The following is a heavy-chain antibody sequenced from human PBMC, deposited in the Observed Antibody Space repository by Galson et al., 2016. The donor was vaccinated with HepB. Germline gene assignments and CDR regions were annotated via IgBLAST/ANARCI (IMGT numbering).Heavy chain of an antibody. CDR2: ISYDGSHK. D-gene: IGHD5-24*01. J-gene: IGHJ6*02. CDR1: GFTFSTYA. V-gene: IGHV3-30-3*01. CDR3: ARPRRWPQYYYGLDV. Sequence: SLRLSCAASGFTFSTYAMHWVRQAPGKGLEWVAVISYDGSHKHYRDSVKGRFTISRDNSKNTLYLQMNSLRREDTAVYYCARPRRWPQYYYGLDVWGQGTMVTVS.